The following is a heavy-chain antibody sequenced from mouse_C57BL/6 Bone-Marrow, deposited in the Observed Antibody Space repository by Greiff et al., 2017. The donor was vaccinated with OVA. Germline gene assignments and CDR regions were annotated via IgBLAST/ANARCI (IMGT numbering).Heavy chain of an antibody. CDR1: GFTFSSYA. CDR3: ARSQATGYYAMDY. Sequence: EVQLVESGGGLVKPGGSLKLSCAASGFTFSSYAMSWVRQTPEKRLEWVATISDGGSYTYYPDNVKGRFTISRDNAKNNLYLQMSHLKSEDTAMYYCARSQATGYYAMDYWGQGTSVTVSS. CDR2: ISDGGSYT. V-gene: IGHV5-4*01. D-gene: IGHD3-2*02. J-gene: IGHJ4*01.